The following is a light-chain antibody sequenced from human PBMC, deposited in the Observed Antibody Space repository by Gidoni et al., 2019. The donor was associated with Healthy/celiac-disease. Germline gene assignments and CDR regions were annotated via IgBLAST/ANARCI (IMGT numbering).Light chain of an antibody. CDR3: QQYKSYPLT. Sequence: DIQMTPSPSTLPASVGDRVTITRRASQSIRSWLAWYQQKPGKAPKLLIFDASSLESGVPSRFSGSGSGTEFTLTISSLQPDDFATYYCQQYKSYPLTFGGGTKVEIK. CDR1: QSIRSW. V-gene: IGKV1-5*01. J-gene: IGKJ4*01. CDR2: DAS.